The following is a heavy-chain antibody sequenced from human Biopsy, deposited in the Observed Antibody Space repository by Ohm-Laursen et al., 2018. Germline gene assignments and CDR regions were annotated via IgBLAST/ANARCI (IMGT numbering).Heavy chain of an antibody. V-gene: IGHV3-49*03. J-gene: IGHJ4*02. CDR1: GFSFENYV. D-gene: IGHD1/OR15-1a*01. CDR3: AREGLGTTADY. Sequence: SLRLSCSASGFSFENYVMKWFRQGPGKGLEWVGLIRSSGYGGTADYAASVKGRFTISRDDSKSFAYLQMTSLRTEDTAVYFFAREGLGTTADYWGQGILVTVSS. CDR2: IRSSGYGGTA.